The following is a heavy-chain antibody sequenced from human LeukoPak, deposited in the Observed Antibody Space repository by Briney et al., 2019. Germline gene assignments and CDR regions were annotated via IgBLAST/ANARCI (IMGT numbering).Heavy chain of an antibody. Sequence: GRSLRLSCVISGFRFADFAMHWVRQAPGKGLEWVAGINWSNITVVYADAVKGRFTIARDNSKNSLYLLLNDLRAEDTAFYFCAKDSSGGVSSAGILDHWGPGTLVSVSP. CDR3: AKDSSGGVSSAGILDH. CDR1: GFRFADFA. CDR2: INWSNITV. J-gene: IGHJ4*02. V-gene: IGHV3-9*01. D-gene: IGHD6-13*01.